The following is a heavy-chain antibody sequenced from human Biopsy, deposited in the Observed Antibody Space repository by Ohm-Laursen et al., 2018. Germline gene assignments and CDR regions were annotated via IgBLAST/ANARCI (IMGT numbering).Heavy chain of an antibody. J-gene: IGHJ6*02. V-gene: IGHV4-59*01. Sequence: PSETLSLTCTVSGGSISSYYWSWIRQTPGKGLEWIGYIYYSGSTNYNPSLKSRVTISVDTSKNQFSLRLNSVTAADTAVYYCARATNSTGWPYYYFYGMDVWGQGTTVTVSS. CDR3: ARATNSTGWPYYYFYGMDV. D-gene: IGHD2/OR15-2a*01. CDR1: GGSISSYY. CDR2: IYYSGST.